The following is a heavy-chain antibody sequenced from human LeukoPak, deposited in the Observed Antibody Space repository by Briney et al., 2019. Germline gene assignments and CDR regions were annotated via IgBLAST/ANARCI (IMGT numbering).Heavy chain of an antibody. D-gene: IGHD1-26*01. CDR3: ARNRIVGATPNAFDI. Sequence: ASVKVSCKASGYTLTGYYMHWVRQAPGQGLEWMGWINPNSGGTNYAQKFQGRVTMTRDTSISTAYMELSRLRSDDTAVYYCARNRIVGATPNAFDIWGQGTMVTVSS. CDR2: INPNSGGT. CDR1: GYTLTGYY. J-gene: IGHJ3*02. V-gene: IGHV1-2*02.